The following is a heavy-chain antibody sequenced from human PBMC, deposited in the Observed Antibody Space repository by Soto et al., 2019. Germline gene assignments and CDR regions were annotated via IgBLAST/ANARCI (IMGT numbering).Heavy chain of an antibody. CDR3: AKDRPSTDIAALDY. V-gene: IGHV3-23*01. Sequence: GGSLRLSCAASGFTFSSYAMSWVRQAQGKGLEWVSAISGSGGSTYYADSVKGRFTISRDNSKNTLYLQMNSLRAEDTAVYYCAKDRPSTDIAALDYWGQGTLVTVSS. CDR1: GFTFSSYA. J-gene: IGHJ4*02. CDR2: ISGSGGST. D-gene: IGHD6-13*01.